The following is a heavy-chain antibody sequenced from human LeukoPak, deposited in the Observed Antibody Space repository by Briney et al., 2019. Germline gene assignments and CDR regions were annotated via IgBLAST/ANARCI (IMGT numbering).Heavy chain of an antibody. CDR2: ISHSGST. CDR1: GGSFSGYY. J-gene: IGHJ4*02. CDR3: AAQYSGYVRLDY. D-gene: IGHD5-12*01. Sequence: SETLSLTCAVYGGSFSGYYWSWIRQPPGKGLEGIGEISHSGSTNYNPSLKSRVTISVDTSKHQFSLKLSSVTAADTAVYYCAAQYSGYVRLDYWGQGTLVTVSS. V-gene: IGHV4-34*01.